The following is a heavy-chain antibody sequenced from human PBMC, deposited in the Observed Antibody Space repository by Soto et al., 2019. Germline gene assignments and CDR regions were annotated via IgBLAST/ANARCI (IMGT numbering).Heavy chain of an antibody. J-gene: IGHJ4*02. CDR1: GYTFTSYA. CDR2: INAGNGNT. D-gene: IGHD5-18*01. Sequence: GASVKVSCKASGYTFTSYAMHWVRQAPGQRLEWMGWINAGNGNTKYSQKFQGRVTITRDTSASTAYMELSSLRSEDTAVYYCARGGTAMVRFDYWGQGTLVTVSS. V-gene: IGHV1-3*01. CDR3: ARGGTAMVRFDY.